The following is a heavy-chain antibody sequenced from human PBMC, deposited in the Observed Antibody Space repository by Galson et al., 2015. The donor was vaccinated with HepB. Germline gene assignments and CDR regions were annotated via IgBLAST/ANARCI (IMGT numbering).Heavy chain of an antibody. CDR2: ISWNSGSM. J-gene: IGHJ3*02. CDR3: FVWFGSGGDHDAFDI. D-gene: IGHD6-19*01. Sequence: SLRLSCAASGFTFDDYAVHWVRQAPGKGLEWVSGISWNSGSMGYADSVKGRFTISRDNAKNSLYLQMNSLRAEDTALYYCFVWFGSGGDHDAFDIWGQGTMVTVSS. CDR1: GFTFDDYA. V-gene: IGHV3-9*01.